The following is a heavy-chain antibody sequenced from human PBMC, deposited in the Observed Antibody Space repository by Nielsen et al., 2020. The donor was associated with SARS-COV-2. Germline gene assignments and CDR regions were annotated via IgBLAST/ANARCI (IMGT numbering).Heavy chain of an antibody. CDR2: IYYSGST. Sequence: SETLSLTCTVSRGSISSYYWSWIRQPPGKGLEWIGYIYYSGSTNYNPSLKSRVTISVDTSKNQFSLKLSSVTAADTAVYYCARGTTVTYYGMDVWGQGTTVTVSS. D-gene: IGHD4-11*01. CDR3: ARGTTVTYYGMDV. V-gene: IGHV4-59*01. CDR1: RGSISSYY. J-gene: IGHJ6*02.